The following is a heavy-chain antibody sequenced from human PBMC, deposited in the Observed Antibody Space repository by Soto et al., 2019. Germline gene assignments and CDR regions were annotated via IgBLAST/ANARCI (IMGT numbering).Heavy chain of an antibody. Sequence: QVQLVESGGGVVQPGRSLRLSCAASGFTFSSYGMHWVRQAPGKGLEWVAVISYDGSNKYYADSVKGRFTISRDNYKNTLYLQMNSLRAEDTAVYSCAKDGGLPEVPSVNYYYYVDVWGKGTTVTVSS. D-gene: IGHD3-16*01. V-gene: IGHV3-30*18. CDR1: GFTFSSYG. CDR2: ISYDGSNK. J-gene: IGHJ6*03. CDR3: AKDGGLPEVPSVNYYYYVDV.